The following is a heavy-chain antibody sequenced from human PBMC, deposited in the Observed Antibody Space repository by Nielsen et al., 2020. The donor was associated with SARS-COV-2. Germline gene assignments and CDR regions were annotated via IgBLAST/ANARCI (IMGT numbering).Heavy chain of an antibody. CDR3: ARGILGAFDI. D-gene: IGHD7-27*01. V-gene: IGHV4-59*12. Sequence: SETLSLTCTVSGGSIRSYYWTWIRQPPGKGLEWIGYIYYTGSTNYNPSLKSRVTISVDKSKNQFSLKLSSVTAADTAVYYCARGILGAFDIWGQGTMVTVSS. CDR1: GGSIRSYY. CDR2: IYYTGST. J-gene: IGHJ3*02.